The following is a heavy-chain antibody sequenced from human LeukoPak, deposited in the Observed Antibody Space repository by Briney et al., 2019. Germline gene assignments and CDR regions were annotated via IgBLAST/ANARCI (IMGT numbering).Heavy chain of an antibody. Sequence: SETLSLTCAVYGGSFSGYYWSWIRQPPGKGLEWIGEINHSGSTNYNPSLKSRVTISVDTSKNQFSLKLSSVTAADTAVYYCARSGGDIVATIRLGFDYWGQGTLVTVSS. CDR3: ARSGGDIVATIRLGFDY. CDR2: INHSGST. V-gene: IGHV4-34*01. CDR1: GGSFSGYY. D-gene: IGHD5-12*01. J-gene: IGHJ4*02.